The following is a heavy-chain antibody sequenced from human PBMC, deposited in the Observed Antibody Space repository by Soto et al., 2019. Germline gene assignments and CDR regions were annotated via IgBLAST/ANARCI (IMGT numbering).Heavy chain of an antibody. Sequence: PSVTLSLTCTVSGGSISSGGYYWSWIRQHPGKGLEWIGYIYYSGSTYYNPSLKSRVTISVDTSKNQFSLKLSSVTAADTAVYYCARDFRSTIFGVEPFYGMDVWGQGTTVTVSS. J-gene: IGHJ6*02. V-gene: IGHV4-31*03. CDR2: IYYSGST. CDR1: GGSISSGGYY. CDR3: ARDFRSTIFGVEPFYGMDV. D-gene: IGHD3-3*01.